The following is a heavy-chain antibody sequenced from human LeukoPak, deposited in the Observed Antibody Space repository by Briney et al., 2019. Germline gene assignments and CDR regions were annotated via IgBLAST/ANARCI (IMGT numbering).Heavy chain of an antibody. CDR3: AREGSTIFGVVISSNYYYGMDV. D-gene: IGHD3-3*01. J-gene: IGHJ6*02. CDR2: INPNSGGT. V-gene: IGHV1-2*02. CDR1: GYTFTSYD. Sequence: ASVKVSCKASGYTFTSYDINWVRQATGQGLEWMGWINPNSGGTNYAQKFQGRVTMTRDTSISTAYMELSRLRSDDTAVYYCAREGSTIFGVVISSNYYYGMDVWGQGTTVTVSS.